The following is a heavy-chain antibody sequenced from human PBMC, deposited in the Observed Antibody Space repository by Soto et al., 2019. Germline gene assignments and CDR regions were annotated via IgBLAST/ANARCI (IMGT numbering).Heavy chain of an antibody. CDR1: GDSITDGDYY. D-gene: IGHD2-15*01. CDR3: ARNRYYCSGGSCYPSFFDY. V-gene: IGHV4-61*08. Sequence: PSETLSLTCTVSGDSITDGDYYWSWIRQPPGKDLEWIAYIYYSGSTNYNPSLKSRVTISVDTSKNQFSLKLSSVTAADTAVYYCARNRYYCSGGSCYPSFFDYWGQGTLVTVSS. J-gene: IGHJ4*02. CDR2: IYYSGST.